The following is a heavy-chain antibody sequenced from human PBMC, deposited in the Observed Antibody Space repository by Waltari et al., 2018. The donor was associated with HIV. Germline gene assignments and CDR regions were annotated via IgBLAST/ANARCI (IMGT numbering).Heavy chain of an antibody. Sequence: QVQLVESGGGVVQPGGSLRLSCAAPGFSISDYGMHWVRQAPGKELEWLAVITHDTSYKVYADSVKGRFTISRDNSKNSLHPQMDSLRSEDTALYYCARDSRYRTTYFSGAFDIWGQGTLVTVSS. CDR3: ARDSRYRTTYFSGAFDI. CDR1: GFSISDYG. CDR2: ITHDTSYK. D-gene: IGHD1-26*01. J-gene: IGHJ3*02. V-gene: IGHV3-30*04.